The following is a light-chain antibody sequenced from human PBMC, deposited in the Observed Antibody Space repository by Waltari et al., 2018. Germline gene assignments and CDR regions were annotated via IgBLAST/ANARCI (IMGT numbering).Light chain of an antibody. CDR3: HQYNNWPPYT. V-gene: IGKV3-15*01. Sequence: EVVMTQSPATLSVSPGERATLSCRASQNVNSNLAWYRQKPGQAPRLLIYGASSTAPGIPARFSGSGSGTDFTLTISSLQSEDFAVYYCHQYNNWPPYTFGQGTKLEIK. CDR1: QNVNSN. J-gene: IGKJ2*01. CDR2: GAS.